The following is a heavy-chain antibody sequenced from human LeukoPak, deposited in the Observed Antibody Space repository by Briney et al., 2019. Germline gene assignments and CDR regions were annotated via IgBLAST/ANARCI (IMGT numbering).Heavy chain of an antibody. Sequence: PSETLSLTCTVSGYPISSGYYWGWIRQPPGKGLEWIESIYHSGSTYYNPSLKSRVTISVDTSKNQFSLKLSSVTAADTAVYYCARWTDCGGDCHILDYWGQGILVTVSS. CDR1: GYPISSGYY. V-gene: IGHV4-38-2*02. CDR3: ARWTDCGGDCHILDY. CDR2: IYHSGST. J-gene: IGHJ4*02. D-gene: IGHD2-21*02.